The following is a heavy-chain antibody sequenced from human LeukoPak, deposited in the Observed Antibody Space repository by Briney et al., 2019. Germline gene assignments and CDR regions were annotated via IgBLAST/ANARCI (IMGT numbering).Heavy chain of an antibody. D-gene: IGHD2-21*02. CDR1: GYSFTSYW. J-gene: IGHJ4*02. V-gene: IGHV5-51*01. CDR3: AIQGHGYCGRDCYSV. CDR2: IYPGDSDT. Sequence: GESLKISCKGSGYSFTSYWIGWVRQMPGKGLEGMGIIYPGDSDTRYSPSFQGQVTISADKSINPSYLQWSSLKASDTAMYYCAIQGHGYCGRDCYSVWGQGTLVTVSS.